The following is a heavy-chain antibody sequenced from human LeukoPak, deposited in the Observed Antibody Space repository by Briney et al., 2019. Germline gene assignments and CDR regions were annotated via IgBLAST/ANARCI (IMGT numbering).Heavy chain of an antibody. V-gene: IGHV3-21*01. CDR2: ISSSSSYI. D-gene: IGHD6-6*01. J-gene: IGHJ2*01. CDR1: GFTFSSYG. CDR3: ARGSDSSSPGIFVDFDL. Sequence: GGSLRLSCAASGFTFSSYGMHWVRQAPGKGLEWVSSISSSSSYIYYADSVKGRFTISRDNAKNSLYLQMNSLRAEDTAVYYCARGSDSSSPGIFVDFDLWGRGTLVTVSS.